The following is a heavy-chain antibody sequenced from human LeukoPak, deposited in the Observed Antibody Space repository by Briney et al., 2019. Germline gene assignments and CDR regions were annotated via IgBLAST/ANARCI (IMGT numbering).Heavy chain of an antibody. CDR2: ISSGSTYI. V-gene: IGHV3-21*01. J-gene: IGHJ6*03. Sequence: PGGSLRLSCAASGFTFSSYSMTWVRQAPGKGLEWVSSISSGSTYIYYADSVKGRFTISRDNAKNSLYLQMNSLRAEDTAVYYCAKKGSGYYYYYYMDVWGKGTTVTVSS. CDR3: AKKGSGYYYYYYMDV. CDR1: GFTFSSYS.